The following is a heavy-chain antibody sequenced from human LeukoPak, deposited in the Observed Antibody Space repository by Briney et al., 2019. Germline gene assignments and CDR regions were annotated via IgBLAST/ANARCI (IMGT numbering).Heavy chain of an antibody. CDR1: GFTFIGYG. V-gene: IGHV3-21*05. J-gene: IGHJ4*02. Sequence: GGSLRLSCAASGFTFIGYGMNWVRQAPGKGLEWISYISSTGSDIYYANSVKGRFTISRDDAKTSLYLQINSLRPEDTAIYYCAREDNYGELFYWGQGTLVTVSS. CDR2: ISSTGSDI. CDR3: AREDNYGELFY. D-gene: IGHD4-17*01.